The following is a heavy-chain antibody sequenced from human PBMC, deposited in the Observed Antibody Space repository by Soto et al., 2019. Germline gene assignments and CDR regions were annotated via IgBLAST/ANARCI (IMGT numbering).Heavy chain of an antibody. V-gene: IGHV3-64D*06. D-gene: IGHD2-15*01. CDR2: INNNGDIT. CDR3: VKGSTIDYYFGYYGMDV. CDR1: GFTFSTYA. J-gene: IGHJ6*02. Sequence: PVGSLRLSCSASGFTFSTYAMHWVRQAPGKGLEHVPSINNNGDITYYAASVKGRFTISRDNSNNTLYLQMSNLRAEDTAVFYCVKGSTIDYYFGYYGMDVWGQGTTVTVSS.